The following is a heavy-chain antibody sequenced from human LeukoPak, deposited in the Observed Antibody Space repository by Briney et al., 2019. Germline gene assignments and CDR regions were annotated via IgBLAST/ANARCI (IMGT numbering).Heavy chain of an antibody. V-gene: IGHV3-7*01. CDR2: IKQDGSEK. CDR3: ARDEIVATTKANYYYYMDV. D-gene: IGHD5-12*01. Sequence: GSLRLSCAASGFTFSSYWMSWVRQAPGKVLEWVANIKQDGSEKYYVDSVKGRFTISRDNAKNSLYLQMNSLRAEDTAVYYCARDEIVATTKANYYYYMDVWGKGTTVTISS. J-gene: IGHJ6*03. CDR1: GFTFSSYW.